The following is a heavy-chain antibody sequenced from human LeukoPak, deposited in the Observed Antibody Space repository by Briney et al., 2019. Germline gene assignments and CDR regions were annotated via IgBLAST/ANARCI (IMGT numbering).Heavy chain of an antibody. Sequence: SETLSLTCTVSGGSISSSSYYWGWIRQPPGKGLEWIGSIYYSGSTYYNPSLKSRVTISVDTSKNQFSLKLSSVTAADTAVYYCARATPQPAIAPAYGMDVWGQGTTVTVSS. J-gene: IGHJ6*02. CDR1: GGSISSSSYY. V-gene: IGHV4-39*01. D-gene: IGHD6-25*01. CDR2: IYYSGST. CDR3: ARATPQPAIAPAYGMDV.